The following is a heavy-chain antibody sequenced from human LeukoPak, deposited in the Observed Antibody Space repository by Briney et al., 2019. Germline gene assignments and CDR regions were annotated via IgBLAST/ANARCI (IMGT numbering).Heavy chain of an antibody. D-gene: IGHD4-17*01. Sequence: SETLSLTCTVSGGSISSYYWSWIRQPPGKGLEWIGYIYYSGSTNYNPSLTSRVTTSVDTSKNQFSLKLSSVTAADTAVYYCARDLSGATVTTGYYYYYGMDVWGKGTTVTVSS. J-gene: IGHJ6*04. CDR2: IYYSGST. CDR3: ARDLSGATVTTGYYYYYGMDV. V-gene: IGHV4-59*01. CDR1: GGSISSYY.